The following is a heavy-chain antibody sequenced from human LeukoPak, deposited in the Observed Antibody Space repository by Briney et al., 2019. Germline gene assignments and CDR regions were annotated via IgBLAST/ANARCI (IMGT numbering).Heavy chain of an antibody. CDR1: GFTFSSYA. V-gene: IGHV3-30*18. J-gene: IGHJ6*04. CDR3: AKSRVTTVTTNYYYGMDV. Sequence: PGGSLRLSCAASGFTFSSYAMSWVRQAPGKGLEWVAVISYDGSNKYYADSVKGRFTISRDNSKNTLYLQMNSLRAEDTAVYYCAKSRVTTVTTNYYYGMDVWGKGTTVTVSS. D-gene: IGHD4-17*01. CDR2: ISYDGSNK.